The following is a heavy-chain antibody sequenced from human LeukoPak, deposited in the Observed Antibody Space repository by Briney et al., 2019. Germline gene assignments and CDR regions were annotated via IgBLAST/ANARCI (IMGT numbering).Heavy chain of an antibody. V-gene: IGHV1-2*02. CDR1: GYTFTGYY. CDR3: ARSPHILTGENFDY. CDR2: LNPNHGDT. Sequence: ASVKVSCKASGYTFTGYYMHWVRQAPGQGLGWMGWLNPNHGDTNYAQNFQDRVSMTRDTSISTAYMHLSRLRSADTAVYYCARSPHILTGENFDYWGQGTLLTVSS. J-gene: IGHJ4*02. D-gene: IGHD3-9*01.